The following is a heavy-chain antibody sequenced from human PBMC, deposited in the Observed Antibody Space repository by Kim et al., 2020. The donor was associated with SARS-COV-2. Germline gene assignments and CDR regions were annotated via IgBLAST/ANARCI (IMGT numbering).Heavy chain of an antibody. CDR3: ASGAGTAF. V-gene: IGHV3-23*01. J-gene: IGHJ4*02. D-gene: IGHD1-26*01. Sequence: GGSLRLSCATSGFTFSSYAMNWVRQGPGKGLEWVSAISGGGDSTYYADSVKGRFTISRDNSKNTFYLHMDSLRADDTAVYYCASGAGTAFWGQGTLVTAS. CDR2: ISGGGDST. CDR1: GFTFSSYA.